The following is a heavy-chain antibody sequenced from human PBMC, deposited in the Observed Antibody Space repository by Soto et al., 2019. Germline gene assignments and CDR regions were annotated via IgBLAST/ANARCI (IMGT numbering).Heavy chain of an antibody. CDR1: GGTFSSYA. D-gene: IGHD1-26*01. CDR2: IIPIFGTA. Sequence: SVKVSFKASGGTFSSYAISWVRQAPGQGLEWMGGIIPIFGTANYAQKFQGRVTITADESTSTAYMELSSLRSEDMAIYDCARDLVGPTGLAYWGQGTLVTVSS. CDR3: ARDLVGPTGLAY. V-gene: IGHV1-69*13. J-gene: IGHJ4*02.